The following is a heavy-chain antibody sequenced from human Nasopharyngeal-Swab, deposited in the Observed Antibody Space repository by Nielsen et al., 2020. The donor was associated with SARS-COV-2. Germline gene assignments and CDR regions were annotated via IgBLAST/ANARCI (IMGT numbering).Heavy chain of an antibody. CDR1: GYTFTGYS. V-gene: IGHV1-2*06. J-gene: IGHJ2*01. CDR2: INPNSGGT. D-gene: IGHD5-18*01. Sequence: ASVKVSCKASGYTFTGYSMYWVRQAPGQGLEWMGLINPNSGGTNYAQKFQGRVTITADKSTSTAYMELSSLRSEDTAVYYCARGDSYGASWYFDLWGRGTLVTVSS. CDR3: ARGDSYGASWYFDL.